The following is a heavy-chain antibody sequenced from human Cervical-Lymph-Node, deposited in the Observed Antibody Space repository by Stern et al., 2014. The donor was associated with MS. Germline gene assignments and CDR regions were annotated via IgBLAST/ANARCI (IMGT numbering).Heavy chain of an antibody. CDR3: ARDLPDYYGIIGLFDM. CDR1: GYSFTTYA. CDR2: INTYTGNA. J-gene: IGHJ3*02. Sequence: QMQLVQSGSELKRPGASVKVSCKASGYSFTTYAMNWVRQAPGQGLEWMGWINTYTGNATYAQGFTGRFVFSLDTSVSTTYLQISSLKAEDTAVYYCARDLPDYYGIIGLFDMWGQGTMVTVSS. V-gene: IGHV7-4-1*02. D-gene: IGHD3-22*01.